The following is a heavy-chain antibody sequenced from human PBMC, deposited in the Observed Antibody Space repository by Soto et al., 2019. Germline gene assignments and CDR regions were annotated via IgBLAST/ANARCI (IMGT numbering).Heavy chain of an antibody. V-gene: IGHV1-18*01. CDR3: AREPRLHWNQKNNWFDP. CDR2: ISAYNGNT. D-gene: IGHD1-1*01. J-gene: IGHJ5*02. Sequence: ASVKVSCKASGYTFTSYGITWVRQAPGQGLEWMGWISAYNGNTNYAQKLQGRVTMTTDTSTSTAYMELRSLRSDDTAMYYCAREPRLHWNQKNNWFDPWGQGTLVTVSS. CDR1: GYTFTSYG.